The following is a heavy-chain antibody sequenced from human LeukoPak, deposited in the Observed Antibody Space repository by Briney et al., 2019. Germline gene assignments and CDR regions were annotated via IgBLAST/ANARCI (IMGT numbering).Heavy chain of an antibody. J-gene: IGHJ4*02. D-gene: IGHD3-16*02. CDR3: ARGAQHDYVWGSYRSFDY. CDR2: IIPIFGIA. V-gene: IGHV1-69*13. CDR1: GGTFSSYA. Sequence: SVKVSCKASGGTFSSYAISWVRQAPGQGLEWMGGIIPIFGIANYAQKFQGRVTIAADESTSTAYMELSSLRSEDTAVYYCARGAQHDYVWGSYRSFDYWGQGILVTVSS.